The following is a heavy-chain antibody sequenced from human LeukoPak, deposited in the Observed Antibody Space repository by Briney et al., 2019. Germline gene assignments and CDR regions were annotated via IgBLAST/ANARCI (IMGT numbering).Heavy chain of an antibody. CDR3: ARHATYYYDSSGYYN. V-gene: IGHV5-51*01. Sequence: GESLKISCKGSGCSFTSYWIGWVRQMPGKGLEWMGIIYPGDSDTRYSPSFQGQVTISADKSISTAYLQWSSLKASDTAMYYCARHATYYYDSSGYYNWGQGTLVTVSS. J-gene: IGHJ4*02. CDR1: GCSFTSYW. D-gene: IGHD3-22*01. CDR2: IYPGDSDT.